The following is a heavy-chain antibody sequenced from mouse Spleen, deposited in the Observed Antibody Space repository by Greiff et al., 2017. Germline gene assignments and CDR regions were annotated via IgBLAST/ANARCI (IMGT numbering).Heavy chain of an antibody. CDR2: INPSSGYT. CDR1: GYTFTSYT. Sequence: VKLMESGAELARPGASVKMSCKASGYTFTSYTMHWVKQRPGQGLEWIGYINPSSGYTKYNQKFKDKATLTADKSSSTAYMQLSSLTSEDSAVYYCAPLTTGFAYWGQGTLVTVSA. V-gene: IGHV1-4*01. CDR3: APLTTGFAY. J-gene: IGHJ3*01. D-gene: IGHD1-1*01.